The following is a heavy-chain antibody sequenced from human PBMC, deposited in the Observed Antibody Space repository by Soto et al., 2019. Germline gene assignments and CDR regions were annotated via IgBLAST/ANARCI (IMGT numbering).Heavy chain of an antibody. CDR1: GFTFSSYG. CDR3: ARDLRRFNLYYYGMDV. V-gene: IGHV3-33*01. D-gene: IGHD3-3*01. J-gene: IGHJ6*02. CDR2: IWYDGSNK. Sequence: GGSLRLSCAASGFTFSSYGMHWVRQAPGKGLEWVAVIWYDGSNKYYADSVKGRFTISRDNSKNTLYLQMNSLRAEDTAVYYCARDLRRFNLYYYGMDVWGQGTTVTVSS.